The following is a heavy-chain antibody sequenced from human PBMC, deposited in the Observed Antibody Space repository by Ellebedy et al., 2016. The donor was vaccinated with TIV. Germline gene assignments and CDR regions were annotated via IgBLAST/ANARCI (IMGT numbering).Heavy chain of an antibody. Sequence: SETLSLTXGAEGGSGSFSGVHWTWIRQPPGRELEWIGSIYWSGSTYYNPSLKSRVTISVDTSKNQFSLKLRSVTAADTAVFYCARHVYSGNNWGKNPHFDYWGQGTLVTVSS. D-gene: IGHD7-27*01. V-gene: IGHV4-39*01. CDR2: IYWSGST. CDR3: ARHVYSGNNWGKNPHFDY. J-gene: IGHJ4*02. CDR1: GGSGSFSGVH.